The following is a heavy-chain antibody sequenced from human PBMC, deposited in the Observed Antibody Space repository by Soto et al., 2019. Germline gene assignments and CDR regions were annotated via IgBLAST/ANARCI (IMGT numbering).Heavy chain of an antibody. CDR1: GFTFSSYA. Sequence: QVQLVESGGGVVQPGRSLRLSCAASGFTFSSYAMHWVRQAPGKGLEWVAVISYDGSNKYYADSVKGRFTISRDNSKNTLYLQMISLRAEDTAVYYCARGGSSGWYAWFDPWGQGTLVTVSS. CDR3: ARGGSSGWYAWFDP. CDR2: ISYDGSNK. D-gene: IGHD6-19*01. V-gene: IGHV3-30-3*01. J-gene: IGHJ5*02.